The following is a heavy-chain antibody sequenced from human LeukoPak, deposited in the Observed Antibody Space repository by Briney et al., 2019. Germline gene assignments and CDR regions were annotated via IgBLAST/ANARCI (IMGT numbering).Heavy chain of an antibody. J-gene: IGHJ4*02. CDR1: GASIHNSGGYT. CDR2: IYHSGPA. Sequence: ASETLSLTCAVSGASIHNSGGYTWSWIRQPPGKDLEWMGYIYHSGPAISNPSLRSRLTISVDKSMNQFSLKLTSLTAADTAIYYCARGYWGDYHDSSRAPYFDSWGQGILVTVSS. CDR3: ARGYWGDYHDSSRAPYFDS. V-gene: IGHV4-30-2*01. D-gene: IGHD3-22*01.